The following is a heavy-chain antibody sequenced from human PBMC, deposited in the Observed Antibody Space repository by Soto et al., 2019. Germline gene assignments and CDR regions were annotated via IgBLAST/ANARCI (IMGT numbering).Heavy chain of an antibody. CDR3: ARRAANRRGYPIDY. D-gene: IGHD5-18*01. Sequence: QVHLQESGPGLVKPSQPLSLTCTVSGDSTISGSYFWTWIRQRSGKGLEWIGYIYDSGSTSYNPSLPTRVSISADTSINHFSLTLISVTAADTAVYYCARRAANRRGYPIDYWGQGIPGTVSS. CDR2: IYDSGST. V-gene: IGHV4-31*03. CDR1: GDSTISGSYF. J-gene: IGHJ4*02.